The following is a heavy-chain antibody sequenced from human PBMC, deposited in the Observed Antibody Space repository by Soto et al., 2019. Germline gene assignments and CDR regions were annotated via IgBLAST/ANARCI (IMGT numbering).Heavy chain of an antibody. CDR3: AKDQRSVFGVVIRFQLDY. D-gene: IGHD3-3*01. J-gene: IGHJ4*02. V-gene: IGHV3-23*01. Sequence: GGSLRLSCAASGFTFSSYAMSWVRQAPGKGLEWVSAISGSGGSTYYADSVKGRFTISRDNSKNTLYLQMNSLRAEDTAVYYCAKDQRSVFGVVIRFQLDYWGQGTLVTVSS. CDR2: ISGSGGST. CDR1: GFTFSSYA.